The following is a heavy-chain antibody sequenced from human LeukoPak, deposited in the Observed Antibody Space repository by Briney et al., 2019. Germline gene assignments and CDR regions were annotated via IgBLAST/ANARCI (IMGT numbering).Heavy chain of an antibody. CDR1: GFTFSSYS. J-gene: IGHJ4*02. V-gene: IGHV3-21*01. CDR2: ISSSSSYI. CDR3: ARDESWYYDFWSGYPKVNDY. Sequence: GGSLRLSCAASGFTFSSYSMNWVRQAPGKGLEWVSSISSSSSYIYYADSVKGRFTISRDNAKNSLYLQMNCLRAEDTAVYYCARDESWYYDFWSGYPKVNDYWGQGTLVTVSS. D-gene: IGHD3-3*01.